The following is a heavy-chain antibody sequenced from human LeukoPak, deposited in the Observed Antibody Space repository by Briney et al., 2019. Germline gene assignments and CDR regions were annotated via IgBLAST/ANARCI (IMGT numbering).Heavy chain of an antibody. V-gene: IGHV1-24*01. CDR2: FDPEDGET. CDR1: GYTLTELS. Sequence: ASVKVSCKVAGYTLTELSMHWVRQAPGKGREWRGGFDPEDGETIYAQKFQGRVTMTEDTSTDTAYMELSSLRSEDTAVYYCATDGGSSWYGLDYWGQGTLVTVSS. CDR3: ATDGGSSWYGLDY. J-gene: IGHJ4*02. D-gene: IGHD6-13*01.